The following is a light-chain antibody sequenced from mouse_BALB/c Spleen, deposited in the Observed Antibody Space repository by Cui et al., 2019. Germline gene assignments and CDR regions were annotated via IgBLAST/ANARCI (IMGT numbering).Light chain of an antibody. CDR2: DTS. Sequence: QIVLTQSPAIMSASPGEKVTMTCSASSSVSYMHWYQQKSGTSPKRWIYDTSKLASGVPARFSGSWSGTSYSLTISSMEAEDAATYYCQQWSSNPLTFGAGTKLELK. V-gene: IGKV4-59*01. CDR3: QQWSSNPLT. J-gene: IGKJ5*01. CDR1: SSVSY.